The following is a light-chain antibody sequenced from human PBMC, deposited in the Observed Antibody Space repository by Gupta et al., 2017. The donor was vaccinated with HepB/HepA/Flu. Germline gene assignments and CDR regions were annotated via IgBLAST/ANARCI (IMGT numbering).Light chain of an antibody. CDR2: DVN. CDR3: SSYIYSNTLSYI. V-gene: IGLV2-14*03. Sequence: QSSLTPPTSVSGSLGQSIKISCTGTNRDVGGHNYVSCYQHHPGQVPKLIIYDVNDRPSGIFHRFSGATSGNTASLTISGLQAEDEADYYCSSYIYSNTLSYIFGTGTKVSVL. CDR1: NRDVGGHNY. J-gene: IGLJ1*01.